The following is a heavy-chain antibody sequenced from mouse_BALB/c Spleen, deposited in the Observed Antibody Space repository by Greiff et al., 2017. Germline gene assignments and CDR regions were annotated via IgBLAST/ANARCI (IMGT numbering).Heavy chain of an antibody. V-gene: IGHV1-63*02. CDR3: ASWAGNYGAMDY. J-gene: IGHJ4*01. CDR2: IYPGGGYT. CDR1: GYTFTNYW. D-gene: IGHD2-1*01. Sequence: VQLQQSGAELVRPGTSVKISCKASGYTFTNYWLGWVKQRPGHGLEWIGDIYPGGGYTNYNEKFKGKATLTADTSSSTAYMQLSSLTSEDSAVYFCASWAGNYGAMDYWGQGTSVTVSS.